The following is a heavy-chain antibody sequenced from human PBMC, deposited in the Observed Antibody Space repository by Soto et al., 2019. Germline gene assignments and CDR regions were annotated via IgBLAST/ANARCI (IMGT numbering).Heavy chain of an antibody. CDR2: LSDSGGSI. D-gene: IGHD2-21*01. Sequence: GGSLRLSCTASGFTFSRHAMTWVRQAPGKGLEWVSGLSDSGGSIYYAESVKGRFTISRDNSKNTLYLQMNSLRAEDTAVYYCAKALFLCDYWGQGTLVTVSS. J-gene: IGHJ4*02. V-gene: IGHV3-23*01. CDR1: GFTFSRHA. CDR3: AKALFLCDY.